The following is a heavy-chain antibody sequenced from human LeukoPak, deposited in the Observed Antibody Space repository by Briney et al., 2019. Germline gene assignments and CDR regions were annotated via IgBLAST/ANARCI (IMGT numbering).Heavy chain of an antibody. CDR2: INHSGST. CDR3: ARDSIAAAGTWFDP. J-gene: IGHJ5*02. CDR1: GGSFSVYY. V-gene: IGHV4-34*01. D-gene: IGHD6-13*01. Sequence: PAETLSLTCAVYGGSFSVYYWSWIRQPPGKGLEGIGEINHSGSTNYNPSLKSRVTISVDTSKNQFSLKLSSVTAADTAVYYCARDSIAAAGTWFDPCGQGTLVTVSS.